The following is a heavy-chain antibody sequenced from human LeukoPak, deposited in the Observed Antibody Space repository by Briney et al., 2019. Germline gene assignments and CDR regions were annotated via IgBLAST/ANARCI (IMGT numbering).Heavy chain of an antibody. CDR1: GYSFTSYW. Sequence: GESLKISCKGSGYSFTSYWIGWVRQMPGKGLEWMGIIYPGDSDTRYSPSFQGQVTISADKSISTAYLQWSSLTASDTAMYYCARRTYSGSYYINYYFDYWGQGTLVTVSS. J-gene: IGHJ4*02. CDR2: IYPGDSDT. V-gene: IGHV5-51*01. D-gene: IGHD1-26*01. CDR3: ARRTYSGSYYINYYFDY.